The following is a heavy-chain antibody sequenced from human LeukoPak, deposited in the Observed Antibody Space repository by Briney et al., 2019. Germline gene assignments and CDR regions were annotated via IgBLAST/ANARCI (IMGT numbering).Heavy chain of an antibody. J-gene: IGHJ4*02. CDR1: GFTFTNYG. Sequence: PGGSLRLSCAASGFTFTNYGMHWVRQAPGKALEWVAVISYDGSNKYYADSVKGRFTISRDNSKNTLYLQMNSLRAEDTAVYYCARGPSGYDPSYYFDYWGQGTLVTVSS. V-gene: IGHV3-30*03. CDR3: ARGPSGYDPSYYFDY. CDR2: ISYDGSNK. D-gene: IGHD5-12*01.